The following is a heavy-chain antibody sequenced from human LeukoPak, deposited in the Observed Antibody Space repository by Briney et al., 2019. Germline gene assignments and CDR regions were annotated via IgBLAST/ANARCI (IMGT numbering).Heavy chain of an antibody. Sequence: SETLSLTCTVSGGSIRNYDWNWIRQSPGKGLEWIGFVSYSGSTNFNPSLRSRVNMSLDTSKRQFSLNLSSVTAADTAFYYCASSLATNKIPRVTFDSWGQGTLGSVSS. CDR2: VSYSGST. V-gene: IGHV4-59*01. D-gene: IGHD3-10*01. CDR1: GGSIRNYD. J-gene: IGHJ4*02. CDR3: ASSLATNKIPRVTFDS.